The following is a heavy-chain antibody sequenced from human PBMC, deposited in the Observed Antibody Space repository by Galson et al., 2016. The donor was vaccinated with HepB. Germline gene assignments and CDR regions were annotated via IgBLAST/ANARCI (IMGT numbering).Heavy chain of an antibody. Sequence: SLRLSCAASGFMFSTYDMHWVRQVPGKGLEWVAMIYYDGTIKYFSDSVKGRFGISRNNSKNNLYLQMNSLRDDDTAIYFCARGGSGGRRFDWFFDFWGRGTLLTVSS. CDR2: IYYDGTIK. CDR1: GFMFSTYD. D-gene: IGHD3-10*01. CDR3: ARGGSGGRRFDWFFDF. V-gene: IGHV3-33*01. J-gene: IGHJ2*01.